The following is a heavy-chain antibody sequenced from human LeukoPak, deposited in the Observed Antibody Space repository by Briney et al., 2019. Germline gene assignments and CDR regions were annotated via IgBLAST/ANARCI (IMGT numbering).Heavy chain of an antibody. D-gene: IGHD6-13*01. V-gene: IGHV3-33*01. Sequence: GRSLRLSCAASGFTFSSYGMHWVRQAPGKGLEWVAVIWYDGSNKYYADSVKGRFTISRDNSKNTLYLQMNSLRAEDTAVYYCARAPIAAAGTLITPIDYWGQGTLVTVSS. CDR2: IWYDGSNK. J-gene: IGHJ4*02. CDR3: ARAPIAAAGTLITPIDY. CDR1: GFTFSSYG.